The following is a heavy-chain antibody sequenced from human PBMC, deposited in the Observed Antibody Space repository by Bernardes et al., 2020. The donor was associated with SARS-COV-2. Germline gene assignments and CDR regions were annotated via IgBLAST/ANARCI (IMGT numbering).Heavy chain of an antibody. Sequence: GGSLRLSCAASGFTFSSHGMHWVRQAPGKGLEWVAVISYDGSNKYYADSVKGRFTISRDNSKNTLYLQMNSLRAEDTAVYYCATEEVHTVTTDTYYYYGMDVWGQGTTVTVSS. CDR3: ATEEVHTVTTDTYYYYGMDV. CDR1: GFTFSSHG. V-gene: IGHV3-30*03. D-gene: IGHD4-4*01. J-gene: IGHJ6*02. CDR2: ISYDGSNK.